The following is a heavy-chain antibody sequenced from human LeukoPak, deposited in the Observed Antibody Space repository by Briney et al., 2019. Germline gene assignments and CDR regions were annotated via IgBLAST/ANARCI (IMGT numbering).Heavy chain of an antibody. CDR2: IYSGGST. Sequence: GGSLRLSCAASGFTVSSNYMSWVRQAPGKGLEWVSVIYSGGSTYYADSVKGRFSISRDNAKNSLYLQMNSLRDEDTAVYYCARSGYGSRWYFFDHWGQGTLVTVSS. CDR3: ARSGYGSRWYFFDH. V-gene: IGHV3-66*01. CDR1: GFTVSSNY. J-gene: IGHJ4*02. D-gene: IGHD6-13*01.